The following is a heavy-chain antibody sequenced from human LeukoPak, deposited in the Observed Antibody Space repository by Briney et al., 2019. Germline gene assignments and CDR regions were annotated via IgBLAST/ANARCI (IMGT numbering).Heavy chain of an antibody. CDR1: EFPFWNYW. CDR2: VNQGGSYK. Sequence: GGSLRLSCAASEFPFWNYWMTWVRRAPGRRLEWVANVNQGGSYKYYVDSVRGRFTISRDNAKNEVYLQMDSLRVEDSAVYYCARGEPHCSTSTCSRRRMDVWGQGTTVTVSS. D-gene: IGHD2-2*01. V-gene: IGHV3-7*01. CDR3: ARGEPHCSTSTCSRRRMDV. J-gene: IGHJ6*02.